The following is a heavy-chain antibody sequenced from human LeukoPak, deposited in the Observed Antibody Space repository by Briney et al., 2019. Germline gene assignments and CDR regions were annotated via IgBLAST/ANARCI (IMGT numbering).Heavy chain of an antibody. D-gene: IGHD6-19*01. CDR1: GGSISSYY. V-gene: IGHV4-59*01. CDR2: IYHSGST. Sequence: SETLSLTCTVSGGSISSYYWSWIRQPPGKGLEWIGYIYHSGSTNYNPSLKSRVTISVDTSKNQFSLKLSSVTAADTAVFYCARVMFSVAGTKFDYWGQGTLVTVSS. J-gene: IGHJ4*02. CDR3: ARVMFSVAGTKFDY.